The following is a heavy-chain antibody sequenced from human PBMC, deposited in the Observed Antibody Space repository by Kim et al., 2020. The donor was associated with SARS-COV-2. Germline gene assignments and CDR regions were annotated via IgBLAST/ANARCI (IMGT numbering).Heavy chain of an antibody. CDR1: GFTFSSYA. J-gene: IGHJ6*02. CDR3: AKAGFPSYGYYYGMDV. Sequence: GGSLRLSCASSGFTFSSYAMSWVRQAPGQGLEWVSAISGSGGSTYYADSVKGRFTISRDNSKNTLYLQMNSLRAEDTAVYYCAKAGFPSYGYYYGMDVWGQGTTVTVSS. V-gene: IGHV3-23*01. CDR2: ISGSGGST. D-gene: IGHD4-17*01.